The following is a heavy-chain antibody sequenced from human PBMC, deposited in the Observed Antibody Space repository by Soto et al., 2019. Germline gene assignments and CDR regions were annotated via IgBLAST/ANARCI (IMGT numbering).Heavy chain of an antibody. D-gene: IGHD3-9*01. J-gene: IGHJ4*02. CDR2: MIPIFGTA. CDR3: ARGANYDILTGYYPFDY. Sequence: QVQLVQSGAEVKKPGSSVKVSCKASGGTFSSYAISWVRQAPGQGLEWMGGMIPIFGTANYAQKFQGRVTITADESTSTAYMELSSLRSEDTAVYYCARGANYDILTGYYPFDYWGQGTLVTVSS. V-gene: IGHV1-69*01. CDR1: GGTFSSYA.